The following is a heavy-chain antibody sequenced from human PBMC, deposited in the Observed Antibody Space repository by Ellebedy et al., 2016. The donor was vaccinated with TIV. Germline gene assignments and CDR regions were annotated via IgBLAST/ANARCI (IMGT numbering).Heavy chain of an antibody. D-gene: IGHD6-13*01. CDR1: GFTFNSFA. CDR2: IYSNGGTT. J-gene: IGHJ5*02. V-gene: IGHV3-64D*09. Sequence: GGSLRLSCSVSGFTFNSFAMHWVRQAPGKGLEFVSAIYSNGGTTNYADSVKGRFTISRDNSKNTLYLQMSSLIPEDTAVYYCVKPGQSSSWYSNWFDPWGQGTLVTVSS. CDR3: VKPGQSSSWYSNWFDP.